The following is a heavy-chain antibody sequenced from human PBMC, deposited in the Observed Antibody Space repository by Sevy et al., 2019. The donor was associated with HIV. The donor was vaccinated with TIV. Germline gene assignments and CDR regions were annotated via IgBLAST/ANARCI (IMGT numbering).Heavy chain of an antibody. CDR1: GGSISSYY. CDR3: ARLGYCSGGSCYGTNWFDP. Sequence: SETLSLTCTVSGGSISSYYWSWIRQPPGKGLEWIGYIYYSGSTNYNPSLKRRVTISVDTSKNQFSRKLSSVTAADTAVYYCARLGYCSGGSCYGTNWFDPWGQGTLVTVSS. J-gene: IGHJ5*02. D-gene: IGHD2-15*01. V-gene: IGHV4-59*01. CDR2: IYYSGST.